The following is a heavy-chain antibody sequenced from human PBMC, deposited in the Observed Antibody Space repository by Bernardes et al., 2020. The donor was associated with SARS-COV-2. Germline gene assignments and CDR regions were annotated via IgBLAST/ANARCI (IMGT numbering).Heavy chain of an antibody. V-gene: IGHV3-7*01. CDR3: ARGSGAR. D-gene: IGHD6-25*01. Sequence: GGSLRLSRAASGFTFSEHWMSWVRQPPGKGLEWVANIKEDGSQKNYVDSVKGRFTISRDNAMQSLYLHMHSLRVEDSAVYYCARGSGARWGQGTLVTVSS. CDR2: IKEDGSQK. CDR1: GFTFSEHW. J-gene: IGHJ4*02.